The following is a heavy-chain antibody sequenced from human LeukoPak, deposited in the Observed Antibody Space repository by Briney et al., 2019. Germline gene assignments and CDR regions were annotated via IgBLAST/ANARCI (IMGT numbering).Heavy chain of an antibody. J-gene: IGHJ6*02. V-gene: IGHV3-23*01. D-gene: IGHD5-24*01. Sequence: GGSLRLSCAASGFTFSSYAMSWLRQAPGKGLEWVSAVSGNGDSTYYAGSVKGRFTVSRDNSKNTLYLQMNSLRAEDTAVYYCARDRGYVMDVWGQGTTVTVSS. CDR3: ARDRGYVMDV. CDR1: GFTFSSYA. CDR2: VSGNGDST.